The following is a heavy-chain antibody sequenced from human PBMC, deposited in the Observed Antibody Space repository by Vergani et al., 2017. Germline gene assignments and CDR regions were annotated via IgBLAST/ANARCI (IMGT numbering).Heavy chain of an antibody. D-gene: IGHD4-17*01. CDR3: ATPQTVTTGGMEV. J-gene: IGHJ6*02. CDR1: GYNFTDHY. Sequence: EVQLVQSGAEVKKPGATMKISCKVSGYNFTDHYMHWVKQAPGKGLEWMGLVDPEDGETIYAEKFKGRVTIAADTSTDTAHLELSSLRSEDTAVYYCATPQTVTTGGMEVWVQATTVVVSS. V-gene: IGHV1-69-2*01. CDR2: VDPEDGET.